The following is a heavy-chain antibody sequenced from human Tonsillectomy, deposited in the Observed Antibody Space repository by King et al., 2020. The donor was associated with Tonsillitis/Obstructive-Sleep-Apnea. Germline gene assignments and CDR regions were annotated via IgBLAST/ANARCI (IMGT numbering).Heavy chain of an antibody. CDR1: GFTFGDYA. V-gene: IGHV3-49*04. CDR3: TRGARPYAFDM. J-gene: IGHJ3*02. Sequence: VQLVESGGGLVQPGRSLRLSCTASGFTFGDYAMSWVRQAPGKGLEWVGFIRSKAYGGTTEYAASVKGRFTISRDDSKSTAYMQMNSLKTEDTAVYYCTRGARPYAFDMWGQGTMVTVSS. CDR2: IRSKAYGGTT. D-gene: IGHD6-6*01.